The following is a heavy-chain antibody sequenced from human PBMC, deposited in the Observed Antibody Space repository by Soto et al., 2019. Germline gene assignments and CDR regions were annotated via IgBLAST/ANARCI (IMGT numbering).Heavy chain of an antibody. V-gene: IGHV1-69*02. CDR3: ARALVDTATFDY. J-gene: IGHJ4*02. D-gene: IGHD5-18*01. Sequence: SVKVSCKASGGTFSSYTISWVRQAPGQGLEWMGRIIPILGIANYAQKFQGRVTITADKSTSTAYMELSSLRSEDTAVYYCARALVDTATFDYWGQGTLVTVAS. CDR2: IIPILGIA. CDR1: GGTFSSYT.